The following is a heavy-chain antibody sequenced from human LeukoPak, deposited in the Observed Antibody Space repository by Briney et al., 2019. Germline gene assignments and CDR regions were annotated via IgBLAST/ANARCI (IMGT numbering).Heavy chain of an antibody. CDR3: AKQIVVVTAGMNYFDN. CDR1: GFTFSSFA. CDR2: ITGSGSTT. D-gene: IGHD2-15*01. J-gene: IGHJ4*02. V-gene: IGHV3-23*01. Sequence: GGSLRLSCAAAGFTFSSFAMNWVRQAPGKGLEWVSTITGSGSTTFYADSVKGRFTISTDNSKKTLFLQMNSLRAEDTAVYFCAKQIVVVTAGMNYFDNWGQGTLVTVSS.